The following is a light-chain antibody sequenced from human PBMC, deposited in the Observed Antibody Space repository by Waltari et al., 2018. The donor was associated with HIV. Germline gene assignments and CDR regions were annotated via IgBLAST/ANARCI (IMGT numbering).Light chain of an antibody. J-gene: IGLJ1*01. CDR2: EVS. V-gene: IGLV2-14*01. CDR3: SSYTSSSTPYV. CDR1: SSVVGVYIS. Sequence: QSALTQPPSVSLSPGQSITISCPRTSSVVGVYISVSWYQQHPGKAPKLMSYEVSNRPSGVSNRFSGSKSGNMASLTISGLQAEDEADYYCSSYTSSSTPYVFGTGTKVTVL.